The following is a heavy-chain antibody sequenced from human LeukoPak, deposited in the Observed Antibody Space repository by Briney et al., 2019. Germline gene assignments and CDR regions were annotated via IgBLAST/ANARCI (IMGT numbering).Heavy chain of an antibody. CDR3: ARGGDGSPVDP. CDR2: IYYSGST. D-gene: IGHD3-10*01. V-gene: IGHV4-59*12. Sequence: SETLSLTCTVSGGSISSYYWSWIRQPPVKGLEWIGYIYYSGSTNYNPSLKSRVTLSVDTSKNQFSLQLNSVTPEDTAVYYCARGGDGSPVDPWGQGTLVTVSS. J-gene: IGHJ5*02. CDR1: GGSISSYY.